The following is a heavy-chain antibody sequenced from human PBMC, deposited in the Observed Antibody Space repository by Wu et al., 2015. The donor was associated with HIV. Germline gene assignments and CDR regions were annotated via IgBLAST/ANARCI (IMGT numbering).Heavy chain of an antibody. CDR1: GYTFTSYG. Sequence: QVQLEQSGVEVKKPGASVKVSCKTSGYTFTSYGINWVRQAPGQGLEWVGWISAYNDNTNSAQKLQGRVTMTTDTSTSTAYMELRNLRSDDTAVYYCARELPDTTVTTFKYFDPWGQGTLVHRLL. D-gene: IGHD4-11*01. J-gene: IGHJ5*02. CDR3: ARELPDTTVTTFKYFDP. V-gene: IGHV1-18*01. CDR2: ISAYNDNT.